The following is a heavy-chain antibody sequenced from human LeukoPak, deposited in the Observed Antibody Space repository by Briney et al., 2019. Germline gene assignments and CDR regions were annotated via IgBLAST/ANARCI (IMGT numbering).Heavy chain of an antibody. Sequence: PSETLSLTCTVSGYSISSGYYWGWIRQPPGKGLEWIGEINHSGSTNYNPSLKSRVTISVDTSKNQFSLKLSSVTAADTAVYYCARHPGYYYYYMDVWGKGTTVTISS. CDR3: ARHPGYYYYYMDV. CDR1: GYSISSGYY. CDR2: INHSGST. J-gene: IGHJ6*03. V-gene: IGHV4-38-2*02.